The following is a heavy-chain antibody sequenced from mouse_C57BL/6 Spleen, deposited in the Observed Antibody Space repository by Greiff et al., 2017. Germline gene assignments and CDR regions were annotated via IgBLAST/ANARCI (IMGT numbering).Heavy chain of an antibody. CDR1: GYTFTSYW. CDR2: IYPGSGST. J-gene: IGHJ4*01. CDR3: TRAEGGALDD. Sequence: QVQLQQPGAELVKPGASVKMSCKASGYTFTSYWITWVKQRPGQGLEWIGDIYPGSGSTNYNEKFKSKATLTVDTSSSTAYMQLSSLPSEDSVVXYCTRAEGGALDDWGQGTSVTVSS. V-gene: IGHV1-55*01.